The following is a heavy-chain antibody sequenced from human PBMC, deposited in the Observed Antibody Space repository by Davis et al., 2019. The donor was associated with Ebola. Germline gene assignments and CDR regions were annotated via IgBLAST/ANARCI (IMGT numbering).Heavy chain of an antibody. CDR2: INPSGGST. D-gene: IGHD3-10*01. Sequence: AASVKVSCKASGYTFTSYYMHWVRQAPGQGLEWMGIINPSGGSTSYAQKFQGRVTMTRDTSTSTVYMELSSLRSEDTAVYYCARAREVMVQGRGYYFDYWGQGTLVTVSS. CDR1: GYTFTSYY. V-gene: IGHV1-46*01. J-gene: IGHJ4*02. CDR3: ARAREVMVQGRGYYFDY.